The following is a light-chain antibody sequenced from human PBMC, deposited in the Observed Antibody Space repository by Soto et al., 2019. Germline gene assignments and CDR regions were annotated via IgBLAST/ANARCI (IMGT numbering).Light chain of an antibody. J-gene: IGKJ1*01. CDR2: GAS. V-gene: IGKV3-15*01. CDR3: QQYNNWPRT. CDR1: QSISDT. Sequence: EIVMTQSPATLSVSPGGRATLSCRASQSISDTLAWYQQKPGQAPRLLIYGASTRATGIPARFSGSGSGTEFTLTISSLQTEDFAVYFCQQYNNWPRTFGQGTK.